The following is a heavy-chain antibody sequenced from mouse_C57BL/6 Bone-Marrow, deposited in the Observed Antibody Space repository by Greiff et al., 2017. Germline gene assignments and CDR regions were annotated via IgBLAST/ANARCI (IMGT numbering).Heavy chain of an antibody. Sequence: QVTLKESGPGILQPSQTLSLTCSFSGFSLSTFGMGVGWIRQPSGKGLEWLAHIWWADDKYYNPSLKRRHTISKDTSKNQVFLKIANVDTADTATDYCARIPNYYGSSSFAYWGQGTLVTVSA. V-gene: IGHV8-8*01. J-gene: IGHJ3*01. CDR3: ARIPNYYGSSSFAY. CDR2: IWWADDK. D-gene: IGHD1-1*01. CDR1: GFSLSTFGMG.